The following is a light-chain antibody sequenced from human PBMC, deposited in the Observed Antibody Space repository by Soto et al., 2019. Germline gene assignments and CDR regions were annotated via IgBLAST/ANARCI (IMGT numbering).Light chain of an antibody. CDR1: QNILYSSDNNNY. J-gene: IGKJ1*01. CDR2: WAS. V-gene: IGKV4-1*01. Sequence: DIVMTQSPDSLAVSLGERATINCKSSQNILYSSDNNNYLAWYQQKPGQPPKLLIYWASTRESGVPDRFTGSGSGTEFTLTISSMQAADVAVYYCQQYYNVPWTFGQGTKVEFK. CDR3: QQYYNVPWT.